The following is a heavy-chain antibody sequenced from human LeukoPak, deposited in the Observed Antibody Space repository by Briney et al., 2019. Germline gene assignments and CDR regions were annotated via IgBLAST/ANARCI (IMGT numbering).Heavy chain of an antibody. CDR3: ARARDYDILAGYRYYYVMDV. V-gene: IGHV4-34*01. CDR2: INHSGST. J-gene: IGHJ6*04. Sequence: SETLSLTCAVYGGSFSGYYWSWIRQPPGKGLEWIGEINHSGSTNYNPSLKSRVTISVDTSKNQSSLKLSSVTAADKAVYYCARARDYDILAGYRYYYVMDVWGKGTTVTVSS. CDR1: GGSFSGYY. D-gene: IGHD3-9*01.